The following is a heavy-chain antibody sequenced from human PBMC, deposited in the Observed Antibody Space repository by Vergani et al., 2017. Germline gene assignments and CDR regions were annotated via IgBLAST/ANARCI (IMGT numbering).Heavy chain of an antibody. CDR2: IKSKTDGGTT. CDR3: TTVVRFLNYMDV. CDR1: GFTFSSYW. V-gene: IGHV3-15*01. J-gene: IGHJ6*03. D-gene: IGHD3-3*01. Sequence: EVQLVESGGGLVQPGGSLRLSCAASGFTFSSYWMSWVRQAPGKGLEWVGRIKSKTDGGTTDYAAPGKGRFTISRDDSKNTLYLQMNSLKTEDTAVYYCTTVVRFLNYMDVWGKGTTVTVSS.